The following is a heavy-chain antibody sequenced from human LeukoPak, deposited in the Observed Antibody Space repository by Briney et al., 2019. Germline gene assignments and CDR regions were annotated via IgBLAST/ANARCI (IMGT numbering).Heavy chain of an antibody. D-gene: IGHD3-22*01. J-gene: IGHJ4*02. CDR2: INHSGST. CDR3: ASLTMIVVP. Sequence: SETLSLTCAVYGGSFSGYYWSWIRQPPGKGLEWIGEINHSGSTNYNPSLKSRITISVDTSKNQFSLKLSSVTAADTAVYYCASLTMIVVPWGQGTLDTVSS. CDR1: GGSFSGYY. V-gene: IGHV4-34*01.